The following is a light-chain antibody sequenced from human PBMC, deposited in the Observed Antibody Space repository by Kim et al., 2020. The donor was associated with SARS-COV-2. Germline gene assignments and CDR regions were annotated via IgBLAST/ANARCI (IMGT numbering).Light chain of an antibody. Sequence: SYELTQPPSVSVAPGKTARITCGGNNIGSKSVHWYQQKPGQAPVLVIYYDSDRPSGIPERFSGSNSGTTATLTINSVEAGDEADYYCQVWDNGSDQEVFG. J-gene: IGLJ2*01. CDR3: QVWDNGSDQEV. V-gene: IGLV3-21*04. CDR1: NIGSKS. CDR2: YDS.